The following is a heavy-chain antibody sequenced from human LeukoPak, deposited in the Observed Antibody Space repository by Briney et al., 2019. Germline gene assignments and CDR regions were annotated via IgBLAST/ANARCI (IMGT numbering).Heavy chain of an antibody. CDR2: INPNSGGT. J-gene: IGHJ3*02. CDR3: ARKRVTNNDAFDI. V-gene: IGHV1-2*02. Sequence: ASVKVSCKASGYTFTGYYMHWVRQAPGQGLEWMGWINPNSGGTNYAQKFQGRVTMTRDTSISTAYMELSRLRSDDTAVYYGARKRVTNNDAFDIWGQGTMVTVSS. CDR1: GYTFTGYY. D-gene: IGHD4-17*01.